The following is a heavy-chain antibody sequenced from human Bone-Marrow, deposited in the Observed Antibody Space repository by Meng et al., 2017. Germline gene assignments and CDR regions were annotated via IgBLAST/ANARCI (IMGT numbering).Heavy chain of an antibody. Sequence: GESLKISCAASGFTFSSYEMNWVRQAPGKGLEWVSYISSSGSTIYYADSVKGRFTISRDNAKISLYLQMNSLRAEDTAVYFCARESGIAAAGSPYDYWGQGTLVTVSS. D-gene: IGHD6-13*01. J-gene: IGHJ4*02. CDR2: ISSSGSTI. CDR3: ARESGIAAAGSPYDY. V-gene: IGHV3-48*03. CDR1: GFTFSSYE.